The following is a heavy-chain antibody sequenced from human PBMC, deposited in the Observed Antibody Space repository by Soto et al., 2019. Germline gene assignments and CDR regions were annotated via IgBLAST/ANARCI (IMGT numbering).Heavy chain of an antibody. CDR2: INAGNGNT. D-gene: IGHD3-9*01. V-gene: IGHV1-3*01. CDR3: ARDRYMSYYYYYYYMDV. CDR1: GYTFTSYA. J-gene: IGHJ6*03. Sequence: ASVKVSCKASGYTFTSYAMHWVRQAPGQGLEWMGWINAGNGNTKYSQKFQGRVTITRDTSASTAYMELSSLRSEDTAVYYCARDRYMSYYYYYYYMDVWGKGTTVTSP.